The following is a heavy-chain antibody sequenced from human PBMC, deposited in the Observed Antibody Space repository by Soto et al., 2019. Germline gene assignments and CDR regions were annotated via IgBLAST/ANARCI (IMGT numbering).Heavy chain of an antibody. CDR3: ARDYDFWSGYSSRSPDYWFDP. Sequence: QVQLVQSGAEVKKPGSSVKVSCKASGGTFSSYAISWVRQAPGQGLEWMGGIIPIFGTANYAQKLQGRVTITADESTSTAYMELSSLRSEDTAVYYCARDYDFWSGYSSRSPDYWFDPWGQGTLVTVSS. J-gene: IGHJ5*02. CDR1: GGTFSSYA. D-gene: IGHD3-3*01. V-gene: IGHV1-69*12. CDR2: IIPIFGTA.